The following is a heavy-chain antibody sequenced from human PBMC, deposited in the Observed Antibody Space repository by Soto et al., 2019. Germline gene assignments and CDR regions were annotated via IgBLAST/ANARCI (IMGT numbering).Heavy chain of an antibody. Sequence: PSETLSLTCTVSGGSISSYYWSWIRQPPGKGLEWIGYIYYSGSTNYNPSLKSRVTISVDTSNNQFSLKLSSVTAADTAVYYCARARGSGTLYDMDVWGQGTTVTVSS. D-gene: IGHD3-10*01. V-gene: IGHV4-59*08. CDR3: ARARGSGTLYDMDV. J-gene: IGHJ6*02. CDR1: GGSISSYY. CDR2: IYYSGST.